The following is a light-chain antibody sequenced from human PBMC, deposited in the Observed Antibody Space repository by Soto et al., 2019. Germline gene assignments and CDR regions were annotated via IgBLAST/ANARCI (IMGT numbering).Light chain of an antibody. J-gene: IGKJ5*01. CDR1: QSVRSD. CDR3: QQYNNWPPSII. Sequence: EILMTQSPATLSVSPGERATLSCRASQSVRSDLAWYQQKPGQAPRLLIYGASTRATDTPVRFRGSGSGTEFTLTISSLQSEDFAVYYCQQYNNWPPSIIFGQGTRLEIK. V-gene: IGKV3-15*01. CDR2: GAS.